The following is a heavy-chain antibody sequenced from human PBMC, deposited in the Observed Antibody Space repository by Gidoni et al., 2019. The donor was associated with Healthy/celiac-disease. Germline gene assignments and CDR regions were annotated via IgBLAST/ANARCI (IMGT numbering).Heavy chain of an antibody. V-gene: IGHV3-20*01. J-gene: IGHJ5*02. D-gene: IGHD6-19*01. Sequence: EVQLVESGGGVVRPGGSLSLSCAASRFTFDDYGLSWVGEAPGKGLEWVSGINWNGGSTGYADSVKGRFTISRDNAKNSLYLQMNSLRAEDTALYHCARVAYSSGWYWFDPWGQGTLVTVSS. CDR2: INWNGGST. CDR1: RFTFDDYG. CDR3: ARVAYSSGWYWFDP.